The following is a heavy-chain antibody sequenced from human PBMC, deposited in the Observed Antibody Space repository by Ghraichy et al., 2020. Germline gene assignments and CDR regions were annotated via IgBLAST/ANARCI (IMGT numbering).Heavy chain of an antibody. D-gene: IGHD2-21*02. Sequence: GESLNISCAASGFTFSSYSMNWVRQAPGKGLEWVSSISSSSSYIYYADSVKGRFTISRDNAKNSLYLQMNSLRAEDTAVYYCARDSTYCGGDCYPRWDFDYWGQGTLVTVSS. V-gene: IGHV3-21*01. CDR2: ISSSSSYI. CDR1: GFTFSSYS. CDR3: ARDSTYCGGDCYPRWDFDY. J-gene: IGHJ4*02.